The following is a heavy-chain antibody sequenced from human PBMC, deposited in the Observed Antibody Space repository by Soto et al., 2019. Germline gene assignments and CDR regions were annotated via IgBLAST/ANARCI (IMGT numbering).Heavy chain of an antibody. CDR1: GYTFTSYG. D-gene: IGHD2-2*01. CDR3: ARDRLVGIVVVPAASPEGYYYYGMDV. Sequence: QVQLVQSGADVKKPGASVKVSCKASGYTFTSYGISWVRQAPGQGLEWMGWISAYNGNTNYAQKLQGRVTMTTDTSTSTAYMELRSLRSDDTAVYYCARDRLVGIVVVPAASPEGYYYYGMDVWGQGTTVTVSS. CDR2: ISAYNGNT. J-gene: IGHJ6*02. V-gene: IGHV1-18*01.